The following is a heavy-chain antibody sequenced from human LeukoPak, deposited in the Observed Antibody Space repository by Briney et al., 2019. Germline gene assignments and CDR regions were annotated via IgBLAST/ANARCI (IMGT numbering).Heavy chain of an antibody. CDR1: GGSISSYY. Sequence: SETLSLTCTVSGGSISSYYWSWIRQPPGKGLEWIGYIYYSGSTNYNPSLKSRVTISVDTSKNQFSLKLSSVTAADTAAYYCARHSDFWSGSHFDYWGQGTLVTVSS. J-gene: IGHJ4*02. CDR2: IYYSGST. V-gene: IGHV4-59*08. D-gene: IGHD3-3*01. CDR3: ARHSDFWSGSHFDY.